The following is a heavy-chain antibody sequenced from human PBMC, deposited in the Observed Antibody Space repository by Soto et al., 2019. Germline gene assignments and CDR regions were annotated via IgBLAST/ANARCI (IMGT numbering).Heavy chain of an antibody. CDR1: GFTFSTYW. D-gene: IGHD2-15*01. CDR3: ARESRYFIGGSCYLLPGIAY. V-gene: IGHV3-7*01. Sequence: GGSLRLSCAASGFTFSTYWMSWVRQAPGKGLEWVANINQDGSERYYVDSVKGRFTISRDNAKNSLFLQLNSLRAGDTAVYYCARESRYFIGGSCYLLPGIAYWGQGTLVTVSS. CDR2: INQDGSER. J-gene: IGHJ4*02.